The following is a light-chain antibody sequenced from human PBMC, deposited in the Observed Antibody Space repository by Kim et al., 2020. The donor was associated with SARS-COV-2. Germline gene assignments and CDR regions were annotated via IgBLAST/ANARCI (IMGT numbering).Light chain of an antibody. CDR3: QQTYSSQVT. CDR1: QNISSY. CDR2: GAS. J-gene: IGKJ4*01. V-gene: IGKV1-39*01. Sequence: ASVGDRVTITCRTSQNISSYLNWYHQKPGKTPKLLIYGASNLQSDVSSRFRGSGSGTDFTLTMSSLQPEDFATYYCQQTYSSQVTLGGGTKVDIK.